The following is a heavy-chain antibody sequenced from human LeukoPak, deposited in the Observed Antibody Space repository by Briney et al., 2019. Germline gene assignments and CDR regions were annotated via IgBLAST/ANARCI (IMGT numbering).Heavy chain of an antibody. CDR1: GYTFTGYY. CDR2: INPNSGGT. CDR3: AREADSFLGYCSGGSCDGQ. Sequence: ASVKVSCKASGYTFTGYYMHWVRQAPGQGLEWMGWINPNSGGTNYAQKFQGRVTMTRDTSISTAYMELSRLRSDDTAVYYCAREADSFLGYCSGGSCDGQWGQGTLATVSS. V-gene: IGHV1-2*02. J-gene: IGHJ4*02. D-gene: IGHD2-15*01.